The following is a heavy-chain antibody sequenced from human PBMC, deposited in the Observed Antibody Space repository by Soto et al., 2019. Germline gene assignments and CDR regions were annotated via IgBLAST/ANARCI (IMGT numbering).Heavy chain of an antibody. J-gene: IGHJ6*03. CDR3: AKDRSIAAALHYYYYYLDV. V-gene: IGHV3-23*01. D-gene: IGHD6-13*01. CDR1: GFTFSSYA. Sequence: GGSLRLSCAASGFTFSSYAMSWVRQAPGKGLEWVSAISGSGGSTYYADSVKGRFTISRDNSKNTLYLQMNSLRAEDTAVYYCAKDRSIAAALHYYYYYLDVWGKGTTVSVSS. CDR2: ISGSGGST.